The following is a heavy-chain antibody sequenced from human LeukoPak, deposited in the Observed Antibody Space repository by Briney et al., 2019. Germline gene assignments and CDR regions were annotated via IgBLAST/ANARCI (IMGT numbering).Heavy chain of an antibody. CDR1: GFTVSSNY. CDR2: ISSSSSYI. CDR3: ARVYYYDSTGYSGFDP. D-gene: IGHD3-22*01. Sequence: GSLRLSCAASGFTVSSNYMSWVRQAPGKGLEWVSSISSSSSYIYYTDSVKGRFTISRDNAKNSLYLQMNSLRAEDTAVYYCARVYYYDSTGYSGFDPWGQGTLVTVSS. V-gene: IGHV3-21*01. J-gene: IGHJ5*02.